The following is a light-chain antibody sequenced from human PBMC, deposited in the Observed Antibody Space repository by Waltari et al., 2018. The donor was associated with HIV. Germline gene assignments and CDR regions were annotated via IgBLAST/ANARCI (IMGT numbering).Light chain of an antibody. CDR1: YIATKN. V-gene: IGLV3-9*01. J-gene: IGLJ1*01. CDR2: KNI. Sequence: SYQLTQPPSLSVAPGQTATITSGGAYIATKNVRWYQQKPGQAPLLVIFKNINRPSGIPERFSGSNSGNTAILTISAAQVADEADYYCQVWDSSTVIFGSGTTVTV. CDR3: QVWDSSTVI.